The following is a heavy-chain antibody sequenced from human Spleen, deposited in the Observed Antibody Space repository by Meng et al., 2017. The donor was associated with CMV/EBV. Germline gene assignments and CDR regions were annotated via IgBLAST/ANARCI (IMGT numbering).Heavy chain of an antibody. CDR2: INPSGGST. D-gene: IGHD5-18*01. V-gene: IGHV1-46*01. J-gene: IGHJ4*02. CDR3: ASGGHTYMAYFDY. CDR1: GYTFSRYY. Sequence: TAPGYTFSRYYMHWVRQAPGQGLEWMGIINPSGGSTSYAQKFQGRVTMTRDTSTNTVYMELSSLRSEDTAVYYCASGGHTYMAYFDYWGQGTLVTVSS.